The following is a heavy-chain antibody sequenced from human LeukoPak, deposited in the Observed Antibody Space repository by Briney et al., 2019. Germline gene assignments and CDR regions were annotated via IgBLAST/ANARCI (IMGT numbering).Heavy chain of an antibody. Sequence: PSETLSLTCAVYGWSFNDYYWNSIRQPPGKGLEWIGDINARGDTSYNPSLKSRVTISVDTSKKQFSLRLTSMIAADTALYYCARGQVPAARGYNWFDPWGQGTLVTVSS. CDR1: GWSFNDYY. J-gene: IGHJ5*02. D-gene: IGHD2-2*01. CDR2: INARGDT. CDR3: ARGQVPAARGYNWFDP. V-gene: IGHV4-34*01.